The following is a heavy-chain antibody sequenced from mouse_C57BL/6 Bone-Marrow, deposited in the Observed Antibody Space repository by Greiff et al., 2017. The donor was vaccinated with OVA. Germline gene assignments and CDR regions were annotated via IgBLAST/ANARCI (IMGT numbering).Heavy chain of an antibody. Sequence: DVKLVESGGGLVKPGGSLKLSCAASGFTFSSYAMSWVRQTPEKRLEWVATISDGGSYTYYPDNVKGRFTISRDNAKNNLYLQMSHLKSEDTAMYYCARGVYYRNYGRFAYWGQGTLVTVSA. V-gene: IGHV5-4*03. CDR1: GFTFSSYA. CDR2: ISDGGSYT. D-gene: IGHD2-5*01. J-gene: IGHJ3*01. CDR3: ARGVYYRNYGRFAY.